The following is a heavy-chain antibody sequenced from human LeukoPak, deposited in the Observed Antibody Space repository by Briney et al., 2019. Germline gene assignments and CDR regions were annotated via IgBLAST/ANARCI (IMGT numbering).Heavy chain of an antibody. J-gene: IGHJ5*02. CDR1: GGSISSYY. CDR3: ARGDRWFDP. D-gene: IGHD3-16*02. V-gene: IGHV4-59*01. Sequence: SGTLSLTCTVSGGSISSYYWSWIRQPPGKGLEWIGYIYYSGSTNYNPSLKSRVTISVDTSKNQFSLKLSSVTAADTAVYYCARGDRWFDPWGQGTLVTVSS. CDR2: IYYSGST.